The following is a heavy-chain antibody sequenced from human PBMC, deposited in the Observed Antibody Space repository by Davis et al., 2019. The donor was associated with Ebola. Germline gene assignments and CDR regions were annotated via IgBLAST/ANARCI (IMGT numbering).Heavy chain of an antibody. CDR2: IKQDGGEK. CDR3: ARSLTLWLFDY. D-gene: IGHD5-24*01. CDR1: GFIFSNYW. Sequence: GGSLRLSCAASGFIFSNYWMSWVRQAPGKGPEWVAIIKQDGGEKYYVDSAKGRFTISRDNAKNSLFLQMNSLRAEDTAVYYCARSLTLWLFDYWGQGTLVTVSS. J-gene: IGHJ4*02. V-gene: IGHV3-7*03.